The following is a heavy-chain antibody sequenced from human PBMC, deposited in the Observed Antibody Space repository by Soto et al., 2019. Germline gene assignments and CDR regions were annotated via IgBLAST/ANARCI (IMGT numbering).Heavy chain of an antibody. J-gene: IGHJ5*01. CDR2: INPSGGST. V-gene: IGHV1-46*01. D-gene: IGHD2-2*01. CDR3: ARVYKYCSSTSCYVLPLDS. Sequence: VXSVKVSCRESGSTFTSYYINWVRQAPGQGLQWMGIINPSGGSTSYAQKFQGRVTMTRDTSTSTVYMELSSLRSEDTAVYYCARVYKYCSSTSCYVLPLDSWGQGTLVTVSS. CDR1: GSTFTSYY.